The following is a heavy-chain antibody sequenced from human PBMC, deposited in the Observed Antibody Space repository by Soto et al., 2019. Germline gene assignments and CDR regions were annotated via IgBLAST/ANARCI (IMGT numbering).Heavy chain of an antibody. J-gene: IGHJ6*02. V-gene: IGHV3-49*03. CDR3: TRVTTMIVVVIDYYGMDV. Sequence: SGGSLRLSCTASGFTFGDYAMSWFRQAPGKGLEWVGFIRSKAYGGTTEYAASVKGRFTISRDDSKSIAYLQMNSLKTEDTAVYYCTRVTTMIVVVIDYYGMDVWGQGTTVTVSS. CDR2: IRSKAYGGTT. D-gene: IGHD3-22*01. CDR1: GFTFGDYA.